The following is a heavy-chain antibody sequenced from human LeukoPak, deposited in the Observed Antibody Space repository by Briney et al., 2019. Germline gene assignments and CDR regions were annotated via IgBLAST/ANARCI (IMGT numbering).Heavy chain of an antibody. CDR2: ISYDGSNK. Sequence: GGSLRLSCAASGFTFSSYAMYWVRQAPGKGLEWVAVISYDGSNKYYADSVKGRFTISRDNSKNTLYLQMNSLRAEDTAVYYCARDRMATTHFDYWGQGTLVTVSS. CDR3: ARDRMATTHFDY. J-gene: IGHJ4*02. CDR1: GFTFSSYA. D-gene: IGHD5-24*01. V-gene: IGHV3-30*04.